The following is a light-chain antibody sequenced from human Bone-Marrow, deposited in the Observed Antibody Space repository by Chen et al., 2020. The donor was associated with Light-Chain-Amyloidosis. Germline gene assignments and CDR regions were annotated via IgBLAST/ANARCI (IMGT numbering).Light chain of an antibody. CDR3: QQRYTMPRGFT. J-gene: IGKJ3*01. V-gene: IGKV1-39*01. Sequence: DIQMPPSLSSLSASVGDRVTISCRANQTNNIYLNWYQQKPRPAPKLLIYTSARLLSGVPSRFSGSGSGTDFTLTISSLQPEDFATYYCQQRYTMPRGFTFGPGTRVDIK. CDR2: TSA. CDR1: QTNNIY.